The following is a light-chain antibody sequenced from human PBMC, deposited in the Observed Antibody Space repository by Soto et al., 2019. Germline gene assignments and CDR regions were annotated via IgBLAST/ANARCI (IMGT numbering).Light chain of an antibody. CDR1: QSISSY. CDR2: AAS. V-gene: IGKV1-39*01. J-gene: IGKJ5*01. Sequence: DIRMTQAPSSLSASVGDRVTITCRASQSISSYLNWYQQKPGKAPKLLIYAASSLQSGVPSRFSGSGSGTDFTLTISSLQPEDFATYYCQHSYSTPRTFGQGTRLEIK. CDR3: QHSYSTPRT.